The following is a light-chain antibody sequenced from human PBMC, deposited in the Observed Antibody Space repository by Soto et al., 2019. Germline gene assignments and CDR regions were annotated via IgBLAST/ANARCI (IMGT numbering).Light chain of an antibody. V-gene: IGKV1-5*01. CDR2: DAS. CDR3: QQSYSTPPWT. Sequence: DIRVAQSPPTLSASVVDRVTITCRASQTITTWMAWYQQKPVKAPKLLVYDASTLQSGVATRFSGSGSGTEFTLIISGLQPEDSATYFCQQSYSTPPWTFGQGTKVDIK. J-gene: IGKJ1*01. CDR1: QTITTW.